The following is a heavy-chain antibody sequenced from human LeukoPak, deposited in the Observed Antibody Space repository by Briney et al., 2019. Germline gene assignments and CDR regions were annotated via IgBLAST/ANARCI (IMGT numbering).Heavy chain of an antibody. V-gene: IGHV4-31*03. CDR3: ARGGHFDLLEYAFDI. D-gene: IGHD3-9*01. J-gene: IGHJ3*02. CDR2: IYHTGSP. CDR1: GGSISSGIYY. Sequence: SQTLSLTCTVSGGSISSGIYYWGWIRHHPEKGLEWIGYIYHTGSPYQNPSLKSRATLSVDPSRNQFSLRLDSVTAADTAVYYCARGGHFDLLEYAFDIWGQGTTATVS.